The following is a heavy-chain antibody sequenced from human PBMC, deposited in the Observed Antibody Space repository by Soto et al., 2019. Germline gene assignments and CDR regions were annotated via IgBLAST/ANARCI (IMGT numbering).Heavy chain of an antibody. D-gene: IGHD2-21*02. Sequence: QITLKESGPTLVKPIQTLTLTCTFSGFSLSTGGMGVGWIRQPPGKALEWLALIYWDGDRRYRPSLMSRLTIAKDTSKNQVVLTMTNMDPVDTATYYCVHSRCGGDCLQSYSSHYYYGMDIWGQGTTVTVSS. CDR1: GFSLSTGGMG. V-gene: IGHV2-5*02. CDR3: VHSRCGGDCLQSYSSHYYYGMDI. CDR2: IYWDGDR. J-gene: IGHJ6*02.